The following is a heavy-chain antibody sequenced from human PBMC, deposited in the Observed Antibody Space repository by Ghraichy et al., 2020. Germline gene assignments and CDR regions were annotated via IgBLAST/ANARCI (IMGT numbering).Heavy chain of an antibody. CDR3: ARSIVGATAKPDY. CDR2: IYYSGST. CDR1: GDSVSSGSYY. V-gene: IGHV4-61*01. D-gene: IGHD1-26*01. Sequence: SETLSLTCTVSGDSVSSGSYYWNSIRQPPGKGLEWIGYIYYSGSTNYNPSLKSRVTISVDTSKNQFSLKLSSVTAADTAVYYCARSIVGATAKPDYWGQGTLVTVSS. J-gene: IGHJ4*02.